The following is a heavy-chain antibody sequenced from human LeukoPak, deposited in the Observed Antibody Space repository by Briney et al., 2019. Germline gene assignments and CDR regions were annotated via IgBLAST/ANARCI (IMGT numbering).Heavy chain of an antibody. Sequence: GGSLRLSCVASGFTFNSYNMNWVRQAPGKGLEWVSSISESGDDTAYADSVKGRFTISRDNSRNTLYLQMISLRAEDTAVYYCAKQFVDVWGQGTLVTVSS. CDR2: ISESGDDT. D-gene: IGHD5-24*01. CDR3: AKQFVDV. CDR1: GFTFNSYN. V-gene: IGHV3-23*01. J-gene: IGHJ5*02.